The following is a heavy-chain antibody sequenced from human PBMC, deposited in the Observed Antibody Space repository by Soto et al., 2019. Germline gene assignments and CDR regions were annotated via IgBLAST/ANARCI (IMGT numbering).Heavy chain of an antibody. Sequence: GASVKVSCKASGYTFTSYDINWVRQATGQGLERMGWMNPNSGNTGNAQKIKGRVTITRNTSISTDNMKISSQRSENTAMYYCARAGPYEQLLWFGELFRNWFDPWGQGTLVTVSS. CDR1: GYTFTSYD. CDR3: ARAGPYEQLLWFGELFRNWFDP. CDR2: MNPNSGNT. D-gene: IGHD3-10*01. V-gene: IGHV1-8*01. J-gene: IGHJ5*02.